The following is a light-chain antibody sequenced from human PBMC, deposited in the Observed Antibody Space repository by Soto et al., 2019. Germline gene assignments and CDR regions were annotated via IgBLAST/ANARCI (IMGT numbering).Light chain of an antibody. CDR1: QTVSSNY. Sequence: EIVLTQSPGTLSLSPGDRATLSCRASQTVSSNYLAWYHQKPGQTPRPLIYGASRRAAGIPDRFSGSGSGTDFTLTISRLEPEDFAVYYCQQYGNSLSITFGQGTRLE. V-gene: IGKV3-20*01. J-gene: IGKJ5*01. CDR2: GAS. CDR3: QQYGNSLSIT.